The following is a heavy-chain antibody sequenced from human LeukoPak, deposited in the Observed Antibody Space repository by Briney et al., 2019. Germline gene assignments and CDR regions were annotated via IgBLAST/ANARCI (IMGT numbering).Heavy chain of an antibody. Sequence: ASVKVSCKASGYTFTSYYMHWVRQAPGQGLEWLGIINPSGGLTSYAQKFQGRVTMTRDTSTTTLYMELSSLGSEDTAVYYCARAGRDSAVDYWGQGARVTVSS. CDR3: ARAGRDSAVDY. V-gene: IGHV1-46*01. CDR1: GYTFTSYY. CDR2: INPSGGLT. J-gene: IGHJ4*02. D-gene: IGHD1-1*01.